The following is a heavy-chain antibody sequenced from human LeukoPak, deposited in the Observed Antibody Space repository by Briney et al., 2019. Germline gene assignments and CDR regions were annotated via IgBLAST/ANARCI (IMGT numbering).Heavy chain of an antibody. V-gene: IGHV3-23*01. D-gene: IGHD2-2*01. J-gene: IGHJ6*03. Sequence: PGGSLRLSCAASGFTFSSYAMSWVRQAPGKGLEWVSAISGSGGSTYYADSVKGRFTISRDNSKNTLYLQMNSLRAEDTAVYYCARIYRYCSSTSCYVSNYYYMDVWGKGTTVTVSS. CDR3: ARIYRYCSSTSCYVSNYYYMDV. CDR1: GFTFSSYA. CDR2: ISGSGGST.